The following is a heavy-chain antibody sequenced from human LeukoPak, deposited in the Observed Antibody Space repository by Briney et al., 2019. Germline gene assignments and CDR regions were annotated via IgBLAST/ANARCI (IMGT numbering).Heavy chain of an antibody. CDR2: ISYDGSNK. V-gene: IGHV3-30*18. CDR3: AKDLDPFYGDESYFDY. D-gene: IGHD4-17*01. Sequence: GGSLRLSCAASGFTFSSYSMNWVRQAPGKGLEWVAVISYDGSNKYYADSVKGRFTISRDNSKNTLYLQMNSLRAEDTAVYYCAKDLDPFYGDESYFDYWGQGTLVTVSS. J-gene: IGHJ4*02. CDR1: GFTFSSYS.